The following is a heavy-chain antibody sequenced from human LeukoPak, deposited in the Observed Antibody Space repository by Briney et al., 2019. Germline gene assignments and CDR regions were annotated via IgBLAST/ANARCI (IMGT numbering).Heavy chain of an antibody. D-gene: IGHD4-17*01. CDR1: GFTFSNAW. V-gene: IGHV3-15*01. J-gene: IGHJ6*02. Sequence: PGGSLRLSCAASGFTFSNAWMSWVRQAPGKGLEWVGRIKSKTVGGTTDYAAPVKGRFTISRDDSKNTLYLQMNSLKTEDTAVYYCLYGDYDYYYYGMDVWGQGTTVTVSS. CDR3: LYGDYDYYYYGMDV. CDR2: IKSKTVGGTT.